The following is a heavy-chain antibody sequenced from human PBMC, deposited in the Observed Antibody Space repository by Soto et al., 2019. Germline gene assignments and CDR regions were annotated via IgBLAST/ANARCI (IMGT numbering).Heavy chain of an antibody. CDR1: GFPFSDYY. D-gene: IGHD6-6*01. CDR3: ARTLAARFDY. V-gene: IGHV3-11*01. CDR2: ITNSGSTK. J-gene: IGHJ4*02. Sequence: GGSLRLSCAASGFPFSDYYMSWTRQAPGKGLEWVSHITNSGSTKYYADSVKGRFTISRDNAKNSLFLQMNSLRAEDTAVYYCARTLAARFDYWGQGTPVTVSS.